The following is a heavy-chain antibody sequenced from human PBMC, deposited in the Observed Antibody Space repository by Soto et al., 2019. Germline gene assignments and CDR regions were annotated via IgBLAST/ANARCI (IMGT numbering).Heavy chain of an antibody. CDR2: IDPSDSYT. Sequence: PGESLKISCKGSGYSFTSYWISWVRQMPGKGLEWMGRIDPSDSYTNYSPSFQGHVTISADKSISTAYLQWSSLKASDTAMYYCAVALYGTGTTSDCWGQGTLVTVSS. D-gene: IGHD1-7*01. CDR3: AVALYGTGTTSDC. V-gene: IGHV5-10-1*01. J-gene: IGHJ4*02. CDR1: GYSFTSYW.